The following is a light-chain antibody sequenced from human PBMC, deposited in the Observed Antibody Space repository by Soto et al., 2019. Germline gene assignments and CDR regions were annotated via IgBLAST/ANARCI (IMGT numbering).Light chain of an antibody. V-gene: IGLV7-46*01. J-gene: IGLJ3*02. CDR2: DTS. CDR1: TGAVTSSHY. CDR3: SLSYSDVRV. Sequence: QGVVTQEPSLTVSPGGTVTLTCGSSTGAVTSSHYPYWFQQKPGQAPRALIYDTSNKHSWTPARFSGSLLGGKPALILSGAQPEDEADYYCSLSYSDVRVFGGGTKVTVL.